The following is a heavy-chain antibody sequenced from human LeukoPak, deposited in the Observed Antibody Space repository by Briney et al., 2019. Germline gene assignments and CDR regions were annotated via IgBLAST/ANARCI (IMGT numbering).Heavy chain of an antibody. V-gene: IGHV3-74*01. CDR3: ARVLSGSWDWFDP. Sequence: GGSLRLSCAASGFTFSSYAMSWVRQAPGKGLVWVSRINTDGSSTNYADSVKGRFTISRDNAKNTLYLQMNSLRAEDTAVYYCARVLSGSWDWFDPWGQGTLVTVSS. J-gene: IGHJ5*02. CDR2: INTDGSST. D-gene: IGHD3-22*01. CDR1: GFTFSSYA.